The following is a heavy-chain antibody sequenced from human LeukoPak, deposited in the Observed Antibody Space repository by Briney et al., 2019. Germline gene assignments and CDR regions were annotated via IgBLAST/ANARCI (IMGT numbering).Heavy chain of an antibody. J-gene: IGHJ5*02. CDR3: AREELLWFGESNNWFDP. Sequence: ASVKVSCKASGYTFTSYAMHWVRQAPGQRLEWMGWINAGNDNTKYSQKFQGRVTITRDTSASTAYTELSSLRSEDTAVYYCAREELLWFGESNNWFDPWGQGTLVTVSS. CDR2: INAGNDNT. CDR1: GYTFTSYA. V-gene: IGHV1-3*01. D-gene: IGHD3-10*01.